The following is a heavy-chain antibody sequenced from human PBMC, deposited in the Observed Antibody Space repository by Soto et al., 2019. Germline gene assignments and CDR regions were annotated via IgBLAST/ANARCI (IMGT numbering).Heavy chain of an antibody. J-gene: IGHJ5*02. Sequence: QITLKESGRTLVKPTQTLTLTCTFSGFSLSTSGVGVGWIRQPPGKALEWLALIYWDGDKRYSPSLKSRLTATKDTSNNQVVLTMSNMDPVDTAPYYCAHIASYYQFDWFDPWGQGILVTVSS. CDR3: AHIASYYQFDWFDP. CDR1: GFSLSTSGVG. CDR2: IYWDGDK. V-gene: IGHV2-5*02. D-gene: IGHD3-10*01.